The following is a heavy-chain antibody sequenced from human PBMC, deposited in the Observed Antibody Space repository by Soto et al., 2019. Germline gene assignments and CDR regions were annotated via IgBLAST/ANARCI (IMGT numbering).Heavy chain of an antibody. CDR1: GYTFTDFY. Sequence: RASVKVSCKASGYTFTDFYIHWVRQAPGQGLEWTGWINPKSGNTKYEQKFQARVTMTRDTSISTAYMEVSRLTSDDTAVYYCAKDPKASYNWFDPWGQGTLVTVSS. J-gene: IGHJ5*02. CDR3: AKDPKASYNWFDP. V-gene: IGHV1-2*02. CDR2: INPKSGNT. D-gene: IGHD2-15*01.